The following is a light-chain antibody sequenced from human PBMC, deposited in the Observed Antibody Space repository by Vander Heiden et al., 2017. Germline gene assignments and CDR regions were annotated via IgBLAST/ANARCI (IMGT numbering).Light chain of an antibody. CDR3: QQANSLPLT. V-gene: IGKV1D-12*01. J-gene: IGKJ4*01. Sequence: DIQMTPSQSSVSASVGDRVTITCRASHGISTYLVWYQQNPGKAPKLLIYGASSLQSGVPSRFSGSGSGTDFTLTISSQQPEDFATYYCQQANSLPLTFGGGTTVEI. CDR2: GAS. CDR1: HGISTY.